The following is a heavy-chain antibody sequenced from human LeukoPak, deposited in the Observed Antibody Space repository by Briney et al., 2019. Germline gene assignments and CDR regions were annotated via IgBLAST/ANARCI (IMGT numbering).Heavy chain of an antibody. CDR3: ARKTCSTTSCLHP. Sequence: SVKVSCKASGGTFSSYAISWVRQAPGQGLEWMGGIIPIFGTANYAQKFQGRVTITTDESTSTAYMELSSLRSEDTAVYYCARKTCSTTSCLHPWGQGTLVTVSS. CDR2: IIPIFGTA. J-gene: IGHJ5*02. CDR1: GGTFSSYA. D-gene: IGHD2-2*01. V-gene: IGHV1-69*05.